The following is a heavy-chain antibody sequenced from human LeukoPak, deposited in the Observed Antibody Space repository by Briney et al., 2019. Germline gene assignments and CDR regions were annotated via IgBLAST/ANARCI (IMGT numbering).Heavy chain of an antibody. V-gene: IGHV4-59*01. CDR2: IYYSGST. D-gene: IGHD3-3*01. CDR1: GGSISSYY. Sequence: SETLSLTCTVSGGSISSYYWSWIRQPPGKGLEWIGYIYYSGSTNYNPSLKSRVTISVDTSKNQFSLKLSSVTAADTAVYYCAIDKGYDFWSAYYAHYYYGMDVWGQGTTVTVSS. J-gene: IGHJ6*02. CDR3: AIDKGYDFWSAYYAHYYYGMDV.